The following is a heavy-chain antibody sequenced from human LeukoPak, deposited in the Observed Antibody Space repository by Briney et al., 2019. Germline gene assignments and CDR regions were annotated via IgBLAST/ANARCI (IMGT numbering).Heavy chain of an antibody. CDR2: IYTSGST. V-gene: IGHV4-61*02. D-gene: IGHD4-17*01. J-gene: IGHJ3*02. CDR3: ARALDYGDSIDAFDI. Sequence: SETLSLTCTVSGGSISSGSYYWSWIRQPAGKGLEWIGRIYTSGSTNYNPSLKSRVTISVDTSKNQFSLKLSSVTAADTAVYYCARALDYGDSIDAFDIWGQGTMVTVS. CDR1: GGSISSGSYY.